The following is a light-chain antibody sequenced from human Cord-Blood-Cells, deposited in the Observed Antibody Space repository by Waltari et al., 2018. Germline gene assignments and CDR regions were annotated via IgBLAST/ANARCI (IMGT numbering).Light chain of an antibody. Sequence: EIVLTQSPATLSLSPGERATLSCRASQGVSSYLAWYQQKPGQAPRLLLYGASNRATGIPARFSGSGSGTDFTLTISSLGPEDFAVYYCQQRSNWPLFTFGPGTKVDIK. CDR1: QGVSSY. J-gene: IGKJ3*01. CDR2: GAS. V-gene: IGKV3-11*01. CDR3: QQRSNWPLFT.